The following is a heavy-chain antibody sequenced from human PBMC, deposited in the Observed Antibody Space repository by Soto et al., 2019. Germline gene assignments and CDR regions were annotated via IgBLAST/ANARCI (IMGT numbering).Heavy chain of an antibody. CDR3: ARDTTGGYYFDY. J-gene: IGHJ4*02. V-gene: IGHV3-53*01. D-gene: IGHD1-1*01. CDR1: GFTVSSHY. CDR2: IFSGGST. Sequence: GGSLRLSCAASGFTVSSHYMSWVRQAPGKGPEWVSVIFSGGSTYYADSVKGRFTISRDNSKNTLYLQMNSLRAEDTAVYYCARDTTGGYYFDYWGQGTLVTVSS.